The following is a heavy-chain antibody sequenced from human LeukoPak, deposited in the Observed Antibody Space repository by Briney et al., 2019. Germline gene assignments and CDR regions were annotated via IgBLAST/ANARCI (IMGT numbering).Heavy chain of an antibody. CDR2: IYHSGSA. CDR3: ARDPRWLTPDCTSTSCYENYFAP. V-gene: IGHV4-38-2*02. Sequence: SETLSLTCGVSGYSISSGYQWAWIRQSPGKGLEWIGSIYHSGSAHYNPSLKSRVTISVETSKNQFSLNMYSVTAADTAVYYCARDPRWLTPDCTSTSCYENYFAPWGQGTLVTVSS. CDR1: GYSISSGYQ. D-gene: IGHD2-2*01. J-gene: IGHJ5*02.